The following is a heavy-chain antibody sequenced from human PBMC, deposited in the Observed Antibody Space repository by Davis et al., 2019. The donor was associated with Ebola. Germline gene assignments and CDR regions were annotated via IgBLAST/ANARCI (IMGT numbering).Heavy chain of an antibody. V-gene: IGHV3-66*01. D-gene: IGHD3-22*01. CDR2: IYSGGTT. CDR1: GFTVSRSY. J-gene: IGHJ6*02. CDR3: AKTQYYYDSSGYPRVYYYYGMDV. Sequence: PGGSLRLSCGASGFTVSRSYMNWVRQAPGKGLEWVSVIYSGGTTYYADSVRGRFTISRDNSKNTLYLQMNSLRAEDTAVYYCAKTQYYYDSSGYPRVYYYYGMDVWGQGTTVTVSS.